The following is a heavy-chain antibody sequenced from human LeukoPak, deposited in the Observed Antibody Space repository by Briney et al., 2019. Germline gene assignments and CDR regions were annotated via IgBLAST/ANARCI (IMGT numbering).Heavy chain of an antibody. J-gene: IGHJ5*02. V-gene: IGHV4-38-2*02. CDR2: IYHSGST. D-gene: IGHD3-3*01. Sequence: SETLSLTCTVSSYSISSGYYWGWIRRPPGKGREGIGSIYHSGSTYYNPSLKSRVTISVGTSKNQFSLRLSSVTAADTAVYYCARVPHGETIFGVVLYWFDPWGQGTLVTVSS. CDR3: ARVPHGETIFGVVLYWFDP. CDR1: SYSISSGYY.